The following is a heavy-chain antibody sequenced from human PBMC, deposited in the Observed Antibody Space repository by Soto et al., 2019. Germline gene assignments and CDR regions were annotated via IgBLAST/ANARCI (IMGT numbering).Heavy chain of an antibody. CDR2: IIGSGGSA. Sequence: EVRLLESGGGLVQPWGPLRLSCAASGFTFSSYAMSWVRQAPGKGLEWVSTIIGSGGSANYADSVKGRFTISRDSSKNTLYLQMSSLRADDTAVYYCARHILITILGYYYGMDVWGQGTTVTVSS. CDR3: ARHILITILGYYYGMDV. CDR1: GFTFSSYA. D-gene: IGHD3-9*01. V-gene: IGHV3-23*01. J-gene: IGHJ6*01.